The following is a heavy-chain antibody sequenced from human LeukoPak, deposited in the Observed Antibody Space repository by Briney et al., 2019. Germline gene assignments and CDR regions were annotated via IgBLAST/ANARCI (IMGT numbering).Heavy chain of an antibody. V-gene: IGHV4-59*08. D-gene: IGHD1-26*01. CDR2: IYYSGST. J-gene: IGHJ4*02. Sequence: SETLSLTCTVSGGSISSYYWSWIRQPPGKGLEWSGYIYYSGSTNYNPSLKSRVTISVDTSKNQFSLKLSSVTAADTAVYYCPRIKWELPGGFDYWGQGTLVTLSS. CDR1: GGSISSYY. CDR3: PRIKWELPGGFDY.